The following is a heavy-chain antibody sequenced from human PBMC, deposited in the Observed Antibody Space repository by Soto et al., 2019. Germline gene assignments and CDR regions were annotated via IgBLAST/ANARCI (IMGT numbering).Heavy chain of an antibody. CDR3: ARIGFGSWYNQYYFDY. CDR1: GGSFSGYY. CDR2: INHSGST. D-gene: IGHD6-13*01. V-gene: IGHV4-34*01. Sequence: SETLSLTCAVYGGSFSGYYWSWIRQPPGKGLGWIGEINHSGSTNYNPSLKSRVTISVDTSKNQFSLKLSSVTAADTAVYYCARIGFGSWYNQYYFDYWGQGTLVTVSS. J-gene: IGHJ4*02.